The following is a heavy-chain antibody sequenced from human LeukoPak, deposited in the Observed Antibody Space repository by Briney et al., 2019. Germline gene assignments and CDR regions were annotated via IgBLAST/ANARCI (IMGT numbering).Heavy chain of an antibody. CDR2: IFSGGST. Sequence: GGSLILSCAASGFTVSSNYMSWVRQAPGKGLEWVSVIFSGGSTYYADSVKGRFTISRDNSKTTVSLQMNSLTTDDTAVYYCAKEGRLTVAAVVVENYFDFWGQGTPVIVSA. CDR3: AKEGRLTVAAVVVENYFDF. D-gene: IGHD3-22*01. CDR1: GFTVSSNY. J-gene: IGHJ4*02. V-gene: IGHV3-53*01.